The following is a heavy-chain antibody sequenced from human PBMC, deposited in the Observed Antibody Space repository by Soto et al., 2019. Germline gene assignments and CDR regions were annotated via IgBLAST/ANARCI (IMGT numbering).Heavy chain of an antibody. CDR2: ISAYNGNT. D-gene: IGHD6-13*01. J-gene: IGHJ5*02. CDR1: GYTFTSYG. Sequence: ASVKRSCTAAGYTFTSYGISWVRRAPGQGLEWMGWISAYNGNTNYAQKLQGRVTMTTDTSTNTAYMELTSLTSEDTAIYTCARKRAIAAGNTDWFDVWGQGTLVTVSS. V-gene: IGHV1-18*04. CDR3: ARKRAIAAGNTDWFDV.